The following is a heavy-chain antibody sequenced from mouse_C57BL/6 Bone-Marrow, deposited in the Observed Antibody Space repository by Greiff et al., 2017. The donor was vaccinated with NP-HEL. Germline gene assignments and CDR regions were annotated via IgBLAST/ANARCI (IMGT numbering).Heavy chain of an antibody. V-gene: IGHV1-85*01. Sequence: QVQLQQSGPELVKPGASVNLSCKASGYTFTSYDINWVKQRPGQGLEWIGWIYPRDGSTKYNEKFKGKATLTVDTSSSTAYMELHSLTSEDSAVYFCARGGGSSYPAWFAYWGQGTLVTVSA. J-gene: IGHJ3*01. CDR2: IYPRDGST. D-gene: IGHD1-1*01. CDR3: ARGGGSSYPAWFAY. CDR1: GYTFTSYD.